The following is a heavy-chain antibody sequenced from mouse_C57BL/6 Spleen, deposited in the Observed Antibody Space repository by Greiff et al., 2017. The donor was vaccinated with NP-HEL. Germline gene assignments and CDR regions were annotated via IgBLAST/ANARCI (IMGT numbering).Heavy chain of an antibody. CDR3: ARARRGYFDY. J-gene: IGHJ2*01. Sequence: VQLQQSGAELVRPGSSVKLSCKASGYTFTSYCMHWVKQRPIQGLEWIGNIDPSNGETNYNQKFRGKATFTVDKSSSTVYMVLNSLTSEDPAVYYCARARRGYFDYWGQGTTLTVSS. CDR1: GYTFTSYC. V-gene: IGHV1-52*01. CDR2: IDPSNGET.